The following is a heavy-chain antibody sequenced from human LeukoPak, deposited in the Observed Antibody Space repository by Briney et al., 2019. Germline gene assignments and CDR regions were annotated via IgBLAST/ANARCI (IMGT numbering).Heavy chain of an antibody. CDR1: GGTFSSYA. Sequence: ASVKVSCKASGGTFSSYAISGVRQAPGQGLEWMGGIIPIFGTANYAQKFQGRVTITADESTSTAYMELSSLRSEDTAVYYCAQGQYNWNDGRQEFDPWGQGTLSPSPQ. J-gene: IGHJ5*02. V-gene: IGHV1-69*13. CDR3: AQGQYNWNDGRQEFDP. CDR2: IIPIFGTA. D-gene: IGHD1-1*01.